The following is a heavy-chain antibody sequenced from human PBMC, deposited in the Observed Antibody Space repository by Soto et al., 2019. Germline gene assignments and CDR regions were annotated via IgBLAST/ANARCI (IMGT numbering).Heavy chain of an antibody. Sequence: SGPTLVNPTETLTLTCTVSGFSLSNARMGVSWIRQPPGKALEWLAHIFSNDEKSYSTSLKSRLTISKDTSKSQVVVTMTNMDPVDTATYYCARIQGHEYSSSSEYYYYGMDVWGQGTTVTVSS. V-gene: IGHV2-26*01. CDR1: GFSLSNARMG. CDR3: ARIQGHEYSSSSEYYYYGMDV. J-gene: IGHJ6*02. CDR2: IFSNDEK. D-gene: IGHD6-6*01.